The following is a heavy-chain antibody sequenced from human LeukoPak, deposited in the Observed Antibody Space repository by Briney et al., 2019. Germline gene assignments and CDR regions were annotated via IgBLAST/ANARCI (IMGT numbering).Heavy chain of an antibody. CDR1: GFTFSSYG. Sequence: HPGGSLRLSCAASGFTFSSYGMHWVRQAPGKGLEWVAVISYDGSNKYYADSVKGRFTISRDNSKNTLYLQMNSLRAEDTAVYYCAKDLHLWFGELSDWGQGTLVTVSS. D-gene: IGHD3-10*01. J-gene: IGHJ4*02. V-gene: IGHV3-30*18. CDR2: ISYDGSNK. CDR3: AKDLHLWFGELSD.